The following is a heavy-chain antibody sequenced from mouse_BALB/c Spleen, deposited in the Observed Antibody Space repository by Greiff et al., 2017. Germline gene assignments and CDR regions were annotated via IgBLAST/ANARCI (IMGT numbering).Heavy chain of an antibody. CDR3: ARRGDNYAYAMDY. D-gene: IGHD1-3*01. CDR1: GYTFTSYW. Sequence: QVQLQQSGAELAKPGASVKMSCKASGYTFTSYWMHWVKQRPGQGLEWIGYINPSTGYTEYNQKFKDKATLTADKSSSTAYMQLSSLTSEDSAVYYCARRGDNYAYAMDYWGQGTSVTVSS. V-gene: IGHV1-7*01. CDR2: INPSTGYT. J-gene: IGHJ4*01.